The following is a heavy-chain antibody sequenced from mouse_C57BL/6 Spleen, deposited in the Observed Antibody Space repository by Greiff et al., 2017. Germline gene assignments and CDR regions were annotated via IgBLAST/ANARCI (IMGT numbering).Heavy chain of an antibody. CDR1: GFTFSDYY. V-gene: IGHV5-12*01. D-gene: IGHD2-3*01. Sequence: EVQLVESGGGLVQPGGSLKLSCAASGFTFSDYYMYWVRQTPEKRLEWVAYISNGGGSTYYPDTVKGRFTISRDNAKNTLYLQMSRLKSADTAMYYCASLDGYFAMDYWGQGTSGTVSS. CDR3: ASLDGYFAMDY. J-gene: IGHJ4*01. CDR2: ISNGGGST.